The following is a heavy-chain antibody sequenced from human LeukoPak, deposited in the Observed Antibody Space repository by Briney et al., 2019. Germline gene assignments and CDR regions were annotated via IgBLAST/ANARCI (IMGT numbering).Heavy chain of an antibody. CDR1: DSYFNDYA. J-gene: IGHJ6*02. V-gene: IGHV3-43*02. CDR2: ITGDGGRA. CDR3: AKDQTVDPLFVDRHYGMEV. Sequence: GGSLRLSCAAADSYFNDYAMHWVRQPPGKGLEWVALITGDGGRAYYADSVKGRFTILRDNSENSLYLQLNSLGIEDTASYYTAKDQTVDPLFVDRHYGMEVWGQGTAVIVSS. D-gene: IGHD1-14*01.